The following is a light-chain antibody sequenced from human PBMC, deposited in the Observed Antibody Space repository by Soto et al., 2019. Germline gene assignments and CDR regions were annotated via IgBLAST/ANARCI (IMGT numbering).Light chain of an antibody. J-gene: IGKJ1*01. CDR2: AAS. V-gene: IGKV3-20*01. CDR1: QSVRNNY. Sequence: EIVLTHSPGTLSLSPWEIATLSCRASQSVRNNYLAWYQQRPGQAPRLLIYAASSRATGIPDRFSGSGSGTDFTLTISRLEPEDFAVYYCQQYGTSPRTFGQGTKVDIK. CDR3: QQYGTSPRT.